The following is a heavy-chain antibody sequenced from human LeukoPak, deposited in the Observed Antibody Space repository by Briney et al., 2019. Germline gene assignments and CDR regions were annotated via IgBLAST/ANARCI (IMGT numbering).Heavy chain of an antibody. D-gene: IGHD7-27*01. J-gene: IGHJ3*01. CDR3: ARGDWGSALS. CDR1: GFTFSSSW. V-gene: IGHV3-74*01. Sequence: GGSLRLSCAASGFTFSSSWLHWVRQASGRGLVWVSRISSDVTNTAYGDSVKGRFTISRDNAKNTLYLQMNSLRVDDTGVYYCARGDWGSALSWGRGTMVTVPS. CDR2: ISSDVTNT.